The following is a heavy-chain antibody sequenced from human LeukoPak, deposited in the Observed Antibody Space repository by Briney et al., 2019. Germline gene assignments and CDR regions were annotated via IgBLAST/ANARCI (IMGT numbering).Heavy chain of an antibody. CDR2: IIPIFGIA. V-gene: IGHV1-69*04. J-gene: IGHJ4*02. D-gene: IGHD6-19*01. CDR3: ARGQAVAGFFDY. Sequence: ASVKVSCKASGGTFSSYAISWVRQAPGQGLEWMGRIIPIFGIANYAQKFQGRVTITADKSTSTAYMELSSLRSEDTAVYYCARGQAVAGFFDYWGQGTLVTVSS. CDR1: GGTFSSYA.